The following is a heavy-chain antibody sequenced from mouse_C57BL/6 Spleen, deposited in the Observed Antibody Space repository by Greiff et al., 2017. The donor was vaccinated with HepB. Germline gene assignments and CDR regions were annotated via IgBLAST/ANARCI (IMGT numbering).Heavy chain of an antibody. CDR1: GYTFTSYW. CDR3: ARWVVAHYFDY. Sequence: QVQLQQPGAELVMPGASVKLSCKASGYTFTSYWMHWVKQRPGQGLEWIGEIDPSDSYTNYNQKFKGKSTLTVDKSSSTAYMQLSSLTSEDSAVYYCARWVVAHYFDYWGQGTTLTVSS. D-gene: IGHD1-1*01. V-gene: IGHV1-69*01. CDR2: IDPSDSYT. J-gene: IGHJ2*01.